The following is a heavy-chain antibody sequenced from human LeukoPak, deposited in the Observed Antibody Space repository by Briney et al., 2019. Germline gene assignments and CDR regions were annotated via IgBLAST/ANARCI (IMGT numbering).Heavy chain of an antibody. D-gene: IGHD3-22*01. CDR2: IYYSGNT. V-gene: IGHV4-31*03. J-gene: IGHJ4*02. CDR3: ARDGGGYYYFDY. Sequence: SGTLSLTCTVSGGSISTGGYYWSWIRQHPGKGLEWIGYIYYSGNTYYNPSLKSRLTISVDTSKNQFSLKLSSVTAADTAVYYCARDGGGYYYFDYWGQGTLVTVSS. CDR1: GGSISTGGYY.